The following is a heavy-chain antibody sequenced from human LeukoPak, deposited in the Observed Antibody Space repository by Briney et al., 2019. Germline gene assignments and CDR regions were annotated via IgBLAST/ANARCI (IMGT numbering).Heavy chain of an antibody. CDR3: AKQGPARIPIVVVTAMAH. Sequence: PGGSLRLSCAASGFTFSIYSMNWVRQAPGKGLEWVSYITGSSSPIYYADSVKGRFTISRDNSKNTLYLQMNSLRAEDTAVYYCAKQGPARIPIVVVTAMAHWGQGTLVTVSS. J-gene: IGHJ4*02. CDR1: GFTFSIYS. CDR2: ITGSSSPI. D-gene: IGHD2-21*02. V-gene: IGHV3-48*01.